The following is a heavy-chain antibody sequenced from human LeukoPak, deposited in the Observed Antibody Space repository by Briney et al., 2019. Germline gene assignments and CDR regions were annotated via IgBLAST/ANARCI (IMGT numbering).Heavy chain of an antibody. Sequence: SETLSLTCAVSGYSISSGYYWGWIRQPPGKGLEWIGSIYHSGSTYYNPSLKSRVTISVDTSKNQFTLKLSSVTAADTAVYYCVRVMGIAVAGNYFDYWGQGTLVTVSS. V-gene: IGHV4-38-2*01. CDR2: IYHSGST. J-gene: IGHJ4*02. CDR3: VRVMGIAVAGNYFDY. CDR1: GYSISSGYY. D-gene: IGHD6-19*01.